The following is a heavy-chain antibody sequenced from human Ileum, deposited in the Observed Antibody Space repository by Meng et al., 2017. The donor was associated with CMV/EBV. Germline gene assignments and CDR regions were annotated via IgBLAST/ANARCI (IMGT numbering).Heavy chain of an antibody. CDR2: IYSDGSFT. D-gene: IGHD1-1*01. Sequence: GGSLRLSCAASGFTFSSYAMHWVRQAPGKGLEWVSLIYSDGSFTYYGDSVKGRFTISRDNSKDTLYLQINSLRAEDTAVYYCAKIERRAGFFSHMDVWGQGTTVTVSS. CDR3: AKIERRAGFFSHMDV. CDR1: GFTFSSYA. V-gene: IGHV3-23*03. J-gene: IGHJ6*02.